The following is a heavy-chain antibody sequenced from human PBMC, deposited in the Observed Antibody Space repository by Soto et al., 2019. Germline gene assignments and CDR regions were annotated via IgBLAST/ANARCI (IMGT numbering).Heavy chain of an antibody. J-gene: IGHJ4*02. CDR3: VKRPRSAIVGATRFDY. D-gene: IGHD1-26*01. CDR1: GFTFSSYA. V-gene: IGHV3-23*01. Sequence: PGGSLRLSCAASGFTFSSYAMSWVRQAPGKGLEWVSAISGSGGSTYYADSVKGRFTISRDNSKNTLYLQMNSLRAEDTAVYYCVKRPRSAIVGATRFDYWGQGTLVTVSS. CDR2: ISGSGGST.